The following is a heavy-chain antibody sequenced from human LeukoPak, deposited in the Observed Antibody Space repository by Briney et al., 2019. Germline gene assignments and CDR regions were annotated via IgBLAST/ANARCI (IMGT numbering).Heavy chain of an antibody. D-gene: IGHD5-12*01. CDR1: GFTFSSYA. V-gene: IGHV3-23*01. CDR2: ISGSGGST. CDR3: AKDPGGGYDTNWFDP. Sequence: GGSLRLSCAASGFTFSSYAMSWVRQAPGKGLEWVSAISGSGGSTYYADSVKGRFTISRDNSKNTLYLQMNSLRAEDTAVYYCAKDPGGGYDTNWFDPWGQGTLVTVSS. J-gene: IGHJ5*02.